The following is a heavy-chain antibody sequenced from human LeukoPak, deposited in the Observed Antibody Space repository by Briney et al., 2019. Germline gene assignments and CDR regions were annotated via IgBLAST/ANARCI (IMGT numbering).Heavy chain of an antibody. CDR1: GFTFSSYW. CDR3: AREGGLGYCSGGSCYSSWFDP. D-gene: IGHD2-15*01. V-gene: IGHV3-74*01. Sequence: GGSLRLSCAASGFTFSSYWMHWVRQAPGKGLVWVSRIDSDGSSTSYADSVKGRFTISRDNAKNTLYLQMNSLRAEDTALYYCAREGGLGYCSGGSCYSSWFDPWGQGTLVTVSS. J-gene: IGHJ5*02. CDR2: IDSDGSST.